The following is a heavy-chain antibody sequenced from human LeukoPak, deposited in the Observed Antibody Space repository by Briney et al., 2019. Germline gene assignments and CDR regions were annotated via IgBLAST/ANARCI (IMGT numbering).Heavy chain of an antibody. D-gene: IGHD3-10*01. CDR1: GYTFTDHG. CDR2: INTGNGNA. Sequence: ASVKVSCKASGYTFTDHGMHWVRQAPGQGLEWMAWINTGNGNAKYSEKFQGRVTITRDTSASTAYMDLSSLRSEDTAAYYCARVPLHDSNKYYYPHWGQGTVVTVSS. J-gene: IGHJ1*01. CDR3: ARVPLHDSNKYYYPH. V-gene: IGHV1-3*04.